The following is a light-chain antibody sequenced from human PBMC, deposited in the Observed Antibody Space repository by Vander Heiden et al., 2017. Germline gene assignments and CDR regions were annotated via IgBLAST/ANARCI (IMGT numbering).Light chain of an antibody. CDR2: DNN. Sequence: QSLLTQPPSVSAAPGQKVTISCSGSSSNIGNNYVSWYQQFQGTTPKLLISDNNKRPSGIPDRFSGSKSGTSATLGITGLQTGDEADYYCSTWDTSLSAVVFGGGTKVNVL. J-gene: IGLJ3*02. CDR1: SSNIGNNY. CDR3: STWDTSLSAVV. V-gene: IGLV1-51*01.